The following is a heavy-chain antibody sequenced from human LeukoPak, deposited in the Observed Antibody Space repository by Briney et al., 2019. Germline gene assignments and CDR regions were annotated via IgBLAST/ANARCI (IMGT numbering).Heavy chain of an antibody. Sequence: ASVKVSCKASGYTFTSYDINWVRQATGQGLEWMRWMNPNSGNTGYAQKFQGRVTMTRTTSISTAYMELSSLRSEDTAVYYCARVGNVDTAMVTISMDVWGQGTTVTVSS. CDR3: ARVGNVDTAMVTISMDV. CDR2: MNPNSGNT. CDR1: GYTFTSYD. V-gene: IGHV1-8*01. J-gene: IGHJ6*02. D-gene: IGHD5-18*01.